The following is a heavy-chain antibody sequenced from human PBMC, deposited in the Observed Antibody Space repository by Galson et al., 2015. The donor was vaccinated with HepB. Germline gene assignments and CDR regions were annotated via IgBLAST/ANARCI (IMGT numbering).Heavy chain of an antibody. CDR2: ISYDGSNK. J-gene: IGHJ3*02. D-gene: IGHD1-26*01. CDR1: GFTFSSYA. Sequence: SLRLSCAASGFTFSSYAMHWVRQAPGEGLEWVAVISYDGSNKYYADSVKGRFTISRDNSKNTLYLQMNSLRAEDTAVYYCAREGAGSYYSGAFDIWGQGTMVTVSS. V-gene: IGHV3-30*04. CDR3: AREGAGSYYSGAFDI.